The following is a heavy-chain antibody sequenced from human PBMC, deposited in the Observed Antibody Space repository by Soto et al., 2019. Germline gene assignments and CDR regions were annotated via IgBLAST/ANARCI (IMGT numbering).Heavy chain of an antibody. CDR1: GFTFRSYW. D-gene: IGHD3-10*01. CDR2: INEDGSHI. J-gene: IGHJ4*02. V-gene: IGHV3-74*01. CDR3: TRDIGVSGSY. Sequence: EVQLVESGGGLVQPGGSLRLSCAASGFTFRSYWMHWVRQAPGMGLVWVSRINEDGSHINYADSVKGRFTISRDNAKNTLYLQMDSLRAEDTAVYYCTRDIGVSGSYWGQGTLVTVSS.